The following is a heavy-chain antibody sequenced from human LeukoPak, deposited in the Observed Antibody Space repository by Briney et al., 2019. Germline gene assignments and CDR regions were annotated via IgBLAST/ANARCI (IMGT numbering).Heavy chain of an antibody. J-gene: IGHJ5*02. D-gene: IGHD6-13*01. CDR1: GGSISSGGYY. Sequence: SETLSLTCTVSGGSISSGGYYWSWICQHPGKGLEGIGYIYYSGSTYYNPSLKSRVTISVDTSKNQFSLKLSSVTAADTAVYYCARGPWYGWFDPWGQGTLVTVSS. V-gene: IGHV4-31*03. CDR3: ARGPWYGWFDP. CDR2: IYYSGST.